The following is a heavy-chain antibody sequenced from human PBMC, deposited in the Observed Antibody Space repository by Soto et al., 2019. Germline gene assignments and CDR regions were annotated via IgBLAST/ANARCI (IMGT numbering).Heavy chain of an antibody. J-gene: IGHJ5*02. CDR3: ATAPMVRGVKNWFDP. CDR2: FDPEDGET. V-gene: IGHV1-24*01. D-gene: IGHD3-10*01. Sequence: ASVNVSCKVSGYTLTELSIHWVRQAPGKGLEWMGCFDPEDGETIYAQKFQGRVTMTEDTSTDTAYMELSSLRSEDTAVYYCATAPMVRGVKNWFDPWGQGTLVTVSS. CDR1: GYTLTELS.